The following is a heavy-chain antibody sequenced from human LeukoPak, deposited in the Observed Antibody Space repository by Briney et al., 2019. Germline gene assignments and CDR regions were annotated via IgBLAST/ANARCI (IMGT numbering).Heavy chain of an antibody. V-gene: IGHV3-74*01. CDR3: DAYYYDPHY. Sequence: GGSLRLSCAPSGFTFRRFWMHWVRQAPGKGLVWVSRINGDGSSTNYAASVKGRFTISRDNAKSTLYLQMNSLRAEDTAVYYCDAYYYDPHYWGQGTLVTVSS. CDR1: GFTFRRFW. J-gene: IGHJ4*02. CDR2: INGDGSST. D-gene: IGHD3-22*01.